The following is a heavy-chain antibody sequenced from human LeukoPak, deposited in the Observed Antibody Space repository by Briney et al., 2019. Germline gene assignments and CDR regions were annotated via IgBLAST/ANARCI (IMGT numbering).Heavy chain of an antibody. D-gene: IGHD1-26*01. V-gene: IGHV3-23*01. J-gene: IGHJ4*02. CDR3: AKMRWELLSSVDY. CDR1: GFTFSSYS. Sequence: GGSLRLSCAASGFTFSSYSMSWVRQAPGKGLEWVSAISGSGGSTYYADSVKGRFTISRDNSKNTLYLQMSSLRAEDTAVYYCAKMRWELLSSVDYWGQGTLVTVSS. CDR2: ISGSGGST.